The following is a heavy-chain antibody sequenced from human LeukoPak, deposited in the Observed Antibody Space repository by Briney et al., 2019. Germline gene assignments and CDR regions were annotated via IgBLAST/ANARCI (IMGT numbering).Heavy chain of an antibody. CDR2: INPNSGGT. J-gene: IGHJ4*02. Sequence: ASVKVSCKASGYTFTDYYIHWVRQAPGQGLEWMGWINPNSGGTNYTQKFQGRVTMTRDTSISTPYLELNRLTSDDTAVYYCARVLARYGNLDYWGQGILVTVPS. CDR3: ARVLARYGNLDY. D-gene: IGHD1-14*01. V-gene: IGHV1-2*02. CDR1: GYTFTDYY.